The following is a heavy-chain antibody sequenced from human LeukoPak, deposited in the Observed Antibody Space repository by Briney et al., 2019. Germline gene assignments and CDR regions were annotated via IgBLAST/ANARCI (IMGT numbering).Heavy chain of an antibody. V-gene: IGHV1-69*05. CDR1: GGTFSSYA. Sequence: ASVKVPCKASGGTFSSYAISWVRQAPGQGLKWMGGIIPIFGTANYAQKFQGRVTITTDESTSTAYMELSSLRSEDTAVYYCAKDKQDYGGNPAGAFDIWGQGTMVTVSS. CDR3: AKDKQDYGGNPAGAFDI. CDR2: IIPIFGTA. D-gene: IGHD4-23*01. J-gene: IGHJ3*02.